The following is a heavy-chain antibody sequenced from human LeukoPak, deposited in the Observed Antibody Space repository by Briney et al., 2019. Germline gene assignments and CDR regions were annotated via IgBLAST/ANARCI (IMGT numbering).Heavy chain of an antibody. Sequence: PGGSLRLSCAASGFTFSSHSLMWVRHAPGKGLELVSSISPDSGYIYYADSVKGRFTISRDNAENSLFLQMNSLGAEDTAVYYCAPFSAVTHYYFDYWGQGTLVTVSS. CDR2: ISPDSGYI. D-gene: IGHD6-13*01. CDR1: GFTFSSHS. V-gene: IGHV3-21*01. J-gene: IGHJ4*02. CDR3: APFSAVTHYYFDY.